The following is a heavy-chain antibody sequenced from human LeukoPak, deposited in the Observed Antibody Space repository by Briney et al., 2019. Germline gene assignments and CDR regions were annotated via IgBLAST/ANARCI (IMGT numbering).Heavy chain of an antibody. J-gene: IGHJ4*02. CDR2: IYYSGST. Sequence: PSETLSLTCTVSGGSISSYYWSWIRQPPGKGLEWIGYIYYSGSTNYNPSLKSRVTISVDTSKNQFSLKLSSVTAADTAVYYCARALDSSGYYGYWGQATLVTVSS. D-gene: IGHD3-22*01. CDR3: ARALDSSGYYGY. CDR1: GGSISSYY. V-gene: IGHV4-59*01.